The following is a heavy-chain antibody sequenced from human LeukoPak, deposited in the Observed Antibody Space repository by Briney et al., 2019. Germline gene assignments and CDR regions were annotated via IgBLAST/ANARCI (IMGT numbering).Heavy chain of an antibody. V-gene: IGHV4-59*01. CDR2: IYNSGSI. CDR1: GGSISSYY. CDR3: ASSTVSDGGFDY. Sequence: PSETLSLTCTVSGGSISSYYWSWIRQPPGKGLESIGYIYNSGSIKYNPSLKSRVTISVDTSRNQLSLKVSSVTAADTAMYYCASSTVSDGGFDYWGQGTLVTVSS. D-gene: IGHD4-11*01. J-gene: IGHJ4*02.